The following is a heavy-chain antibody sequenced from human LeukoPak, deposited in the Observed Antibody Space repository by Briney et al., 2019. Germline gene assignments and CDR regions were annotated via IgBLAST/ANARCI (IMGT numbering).Heavy chain of an antibody. CDR1: GGSFSGYY. J-gene: IGHJ6*03. CDR2: IYYSGST. Sequence: SETLSLTCAVYGGSFSGYYWSWIRQPPGKGLEWIGYIYYSGSTNYNPSLKSRVTISVDTSKNQFSLKLSSVTAADTAVYYCARGSGDYYDSSNRYYYYYMDVWGKGTTVTISS. D-gene: IGHD3-22*01. V-gene: IGHV4-59*01. CDR3: ARGSGDYYDSSNRYYYYYMDV.